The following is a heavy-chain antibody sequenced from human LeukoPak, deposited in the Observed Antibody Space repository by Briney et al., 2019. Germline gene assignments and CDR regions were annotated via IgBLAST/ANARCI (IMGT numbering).Heavy chain of an antibody. CDR2: INHSGST. CDR3: ARGVGYNYCYYFDY. V-gene: IGHV4-34*01. D-gene: IGHD5-18*01. CDR1: SGSFSGYY. J-gene: IGHJ4*02. Sequence: PSETLSLTCAVYSGSFSGYYWSWIRQPPGKGLEWIGEINHSGSTNYNPSLKSRVTISVDTSKNQFSLKLSSVTAADTAVYYCARGVGYNYCYYFDYWGQGTLVTVSS.